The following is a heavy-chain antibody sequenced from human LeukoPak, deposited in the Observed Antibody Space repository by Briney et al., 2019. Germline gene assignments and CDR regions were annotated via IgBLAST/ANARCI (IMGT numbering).Heavy chain of an antibody. CDR1: GFTFSNYG. CDR2: INQDGGEE. D-gene: IGHD5-12*01. Sequence: GGSLRLSCAASGFTFSNYGMTWVRQAPGKGLEWVAHINQDGGEEHYMDTAKARFTISRDNAKNSLSLQMNSLRAEDTAVYYCVRDGGVSGYDLLDYWGQGTLVTVSS. J-gene: IGHJ4*02. V-gene: IGHV3-7*01. CDR3: VRDGGVSGYDLLDY.